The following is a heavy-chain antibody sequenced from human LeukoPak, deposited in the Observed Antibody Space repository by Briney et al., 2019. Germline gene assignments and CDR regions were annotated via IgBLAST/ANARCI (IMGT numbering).Heavy chain of an antibody. D-gene: IGHD3-22*01. CDR3: ASRYYDSSGLDY. CDR2: IYYSGST. CDR1: GGSISSSSYY. V-gene: IGHV4-39*01. J-gene: IGHJ4*02. Sequence: PSETLSLTCTVSGGSISSSSYYWGWIRQPPGKGLEWIGSIYYSGSTYYNPSLKSRVTISVDTSKNQFSLKLRSVTAADTAVYYCASRYYDSSGLDYWGQGTLVTVSS.